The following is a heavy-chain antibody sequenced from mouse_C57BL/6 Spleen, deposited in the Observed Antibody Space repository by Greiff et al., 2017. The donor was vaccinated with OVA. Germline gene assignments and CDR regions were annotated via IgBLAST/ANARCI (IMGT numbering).Heavy chain of an antibody. CDR2: IHPNSGST. CDR3: ARGDDYDGAWFAD. Sequence: QVQLQQPGAELVKPGASVKLSCKASGYTFTSYWMHWVKQRPGQGLEWIGMIHPNSGSTNYNEKFKSKATLTVDKSSSTAYMQLSSLTSEDSAVYYCARGDDYDGAWFADWGQGTLVTVSA. CDR1: GYTFTSYW. J-gene: IGHJ3*01. D-gene: IGHD2-4*01. V-gene: IGHV1-64*01.